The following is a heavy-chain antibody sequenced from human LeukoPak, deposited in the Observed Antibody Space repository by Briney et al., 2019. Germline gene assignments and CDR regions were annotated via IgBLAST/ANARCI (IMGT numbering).Heavy chain of an antibody. V-gene: IGHV4-4*02. CDR1: GGSISSSNW. J-gene: IGHJ4*02. Sequence: SSGTLSLTCAVSGGSISSSNWWSWVRQPPGKGLEWIGEIYHSGSINYNPSLKSRVTISVDKSKNQFSLKLSSVTAADTAVYYCARASYHYGAGIYYTHYYFAYWGQETLVTVSS. D-gene: IGHD3-10*01. CDR3: ARASYHYGAGIYYTHYYFAY. CDR2: IYHSGSI.